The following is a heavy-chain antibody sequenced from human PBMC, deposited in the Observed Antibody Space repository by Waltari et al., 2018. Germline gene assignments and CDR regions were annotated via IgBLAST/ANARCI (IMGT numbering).Heavy chain of an antibody. V-gene: IGHV3-74*01. D-gene: IGHD6-13*01. CDR1: GFTFSRFW. CDR3: AKVSPRTYRSPVPGRDYYYGMDV. CDR2: IDSDWTSV. J-gene: IGHJ6*02. Sequence: EVRLVESGGGLVQPGESLRLSCAASGFTFSRFWMHWVRQAPGKGLVWVERIDSDWTSVRYADAVKGRFNITRYNAKNTLYLQMKRLGVEDTAVYYCAKVSPRTYRSPVPGRDYYYGMDVWGQGTTVTVFS.